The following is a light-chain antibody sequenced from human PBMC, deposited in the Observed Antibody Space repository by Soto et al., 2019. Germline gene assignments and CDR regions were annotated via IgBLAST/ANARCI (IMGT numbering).Light chain of an antibody. CDR1: SSDVGGYNY. Sequence: QSALTQPASVSGSPGQSITISCTGTSSDVGGYNYVSWYQQHPGKAPKLMIYEVSNRPSGVSNRFSGSKSGNTASLTISGIQAEDEADYYCSSYTSSSTPNWVFGGGTKRTVL. V-gene: IGLV2-14*01. CDR3: SSYTSSSTPNWV. CDR2: EVS. J-gene: IGLJ3*02.